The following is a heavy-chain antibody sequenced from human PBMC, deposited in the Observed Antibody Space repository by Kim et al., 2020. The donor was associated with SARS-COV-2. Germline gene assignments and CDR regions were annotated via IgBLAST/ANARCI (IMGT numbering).Heavy chain of an antibody. CDR2: ISPYNGNT. J-gene: IGHJ4*02. CDR1: GYTFTSYG. CDR3: ARGHVEQSCYDSSGYYIDLQYDFDN. V-gene: IGHV1-18*01. D-gene: IGHD3-22*01. Sequence: ASVKVSCKASGYTFTSYGISWVRQAPGQGLEWMGWISPYNGNTNYVQKFQGRVTMTTDTSTSTAYMELRSLRSDDTAVYYCARGHVEQSCYDSSGYYIDLQYDFDNWGQGTLVTVSS.